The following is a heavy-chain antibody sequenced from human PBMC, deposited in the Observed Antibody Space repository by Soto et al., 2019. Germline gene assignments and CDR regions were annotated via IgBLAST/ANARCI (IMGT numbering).Heavy chain of an antibody. CDR3: VREYYDISGYANYFDY. J-gene: IGHJ4*02. D-gene: IGHD3-22*01. CDR1: GFSFSSYA. CDR2: ISYDGSNK. Sequence: QVQLVESGGGVVQPGRSLRLSCAASGFSFSSYAMHWVRQAPGKGLEWVAVISYDGSNKYYADSVKGRFTLSRDNSKNTLYLQMNSLRAEDTAVYYCVREYYDISGYANYFDYWGQESLVIVSS. V-gene: IGHV3-30-3*01.